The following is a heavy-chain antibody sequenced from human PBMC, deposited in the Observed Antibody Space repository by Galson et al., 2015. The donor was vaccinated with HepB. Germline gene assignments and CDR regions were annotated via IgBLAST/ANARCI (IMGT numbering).Heavy chain of an antibody. Sequence: SLRLSCAASGFTFSSYSMNWVRQAPGKGLEWVSAISGSGGKTYYADSVKGRFSISRDNSKNMLYLHMNSLRPEDTAVYFCAKMNPRGTMVRGLIITDAFDIWGQGAMVTVSS. CDR2: ISGSGGKT. CDR1: GFTFSSYS. D-gene: IGHD3-10*01. CDR3: AKMNPRGTMVRGLIITDAFDI. V-gene: IGHV3-23*01. J-gene: IGHJ3*02.